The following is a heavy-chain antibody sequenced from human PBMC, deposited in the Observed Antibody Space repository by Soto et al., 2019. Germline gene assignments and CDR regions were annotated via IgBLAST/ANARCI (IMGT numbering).Heavy chain of an antibody. D-gene: IGHD2-2*03. V-gene: IGHV3-21*01. CDR1: GFTFSSYS. J-gene: IGHJ4*02. Sequence: PGGSLRLSWAASGFTFSSYSMNWVRQAPGKGLECVSSISSSSSYIYYADSVKGRFTISRDNAKNSLYLQMNSLRAEDTAVYYCAVGRGRLDIVVVPAPGYWGQGNLVTVSS. CDR2: ISSSSSYI. CDR3: AVGRGRLDIVVVPAPGY.